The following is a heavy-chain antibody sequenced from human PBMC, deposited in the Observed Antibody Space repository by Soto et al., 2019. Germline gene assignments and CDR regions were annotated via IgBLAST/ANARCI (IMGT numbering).Heavy chain of an antibody. J-gene: IGHJ4*02. CDR2: INAGNGNT. V-gene: IGHV1-3*05. D-gene: IGHD2-15*01. CDR1: GYTFTSYA. CDR3: ARIESGGADD. Sequence: QVQLVQSGAEEKKPGASVKVSCKASGYTFTSYAMHWVRQAPGQRIEWMGWINAGNGNTKYSQKFQGRVTITRDTSASTACMDLSSLRSEDTAVYYCARIESGGADDWGQGTLVTVSS.